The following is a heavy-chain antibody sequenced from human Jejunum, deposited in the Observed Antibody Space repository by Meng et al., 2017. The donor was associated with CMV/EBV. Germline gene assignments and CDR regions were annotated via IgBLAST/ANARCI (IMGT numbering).Heavy chain of an antibody. V-gene: IGHV2-5*02. CDR3: AHRQGGHNWNDATFNY. CDR1: FSLSTSGVG. CDR2: IYWDDDK. J-gene: IGHJ4*02. D-gene: IGHD1-20*01. Sequence: FSLSTSGVGVGWIRQSPGKALECIALIYWDDDKRYNPSLKGRPTVTKDTSKNQVVLTMTYMDPVDTATYYCAHRQGGHNWNDATFNYWGQGTLVTVSS.